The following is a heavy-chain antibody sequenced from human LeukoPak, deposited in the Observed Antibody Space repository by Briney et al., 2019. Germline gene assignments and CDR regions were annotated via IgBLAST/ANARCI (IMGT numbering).Heavy chain of an antibody. CDR3: ARLGPLWFGELLYRPTYNWFDP. CDR2: INPNSGGT. CDR1: GYTFTGYY. D-gene: IGHD3-10*01. Sequence: ASVKVSCKASGYTFTGYYMHWVRQAPGQGLEWMGWINPNSGGTNYAQKFQGRVTMTRDTSISTAYMELSRLRSDDTAVYYCARLGPLWFGELLYRPTYNWFDPWGQGTLVTVSS. J-gene: IGHJ5*02. V-gene: IGHV1-2*02.